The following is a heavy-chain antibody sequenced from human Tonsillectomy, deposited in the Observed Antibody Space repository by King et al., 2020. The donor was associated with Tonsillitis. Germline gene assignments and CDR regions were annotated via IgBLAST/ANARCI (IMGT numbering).Heavy chain of an antibody. CDR2: ISYDGSNK. CDR1: GFTFSNYA. CDR3: ARDLREGYYYGMDV. D-gene: IGHD2-15*01. J-gene: IGHJ6*02. Sequence: VQLVESGGGVVQPGRSLRLSCAASGFTFSNYAMHWVRQAPGKGLEWVAVISYDGSNKYYADSVKGRFPISRDNSKNTLYLQMNSLRAEDTAVYYCARDLREGYYYGMDVWGQGTTVTVSS. V-gene: IGHV3-30-3*01.